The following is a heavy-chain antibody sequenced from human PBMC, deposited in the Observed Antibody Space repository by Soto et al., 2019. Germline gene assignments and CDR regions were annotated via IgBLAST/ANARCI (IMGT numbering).Heavy chain of an antibody. Sequence: QVQLVQSGAEVKKPGASVKVSCKASGYTFTSYDINWVRQATGQGLEWMGWMNPNSGNTGYAQKFQGRVTMDRNTSISTAYMELRSLRSEDTDVYYCARERYRGYVCGYWGQGTLVTVSS. CDR3: ARERYRGYVCGY. CDR2: MNPNSGNT. J-gene: IGHJ4*02. CDR1: GYTFTSYD. V-gene: IGHV1-8*01. D-gene: IGHD5-12*01.